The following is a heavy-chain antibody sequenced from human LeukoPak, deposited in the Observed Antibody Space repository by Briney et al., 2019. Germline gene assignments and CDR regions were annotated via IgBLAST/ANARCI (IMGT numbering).Heavy chain of an antibody. V-gene: IGHV3-21*01. D-gene: IGHD4-11*01. CDR2: ITSSSDYI. Sequence: GGSLRLSCATSGFTFTTFWMHWVRQAPGKGLEWVSSITSSSDYIYYADSVKGRFTISRDNAKNLLYLQMNSPRAEDTAVYYCARDYPYSYYMNVWGNGTTVTVSS. CDR3: ARDYPYSYYMNV. CDR1: GFTFTTFW. J-gene: IGHJ6*03.